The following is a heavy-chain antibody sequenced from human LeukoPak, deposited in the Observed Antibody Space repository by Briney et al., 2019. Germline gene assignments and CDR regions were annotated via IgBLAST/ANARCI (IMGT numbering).Heavy chain of an antibody. CDR3: TLPWGSGSYYDY. CDR1: GFTFSNAW. V-gene: IGHV3-15*01. J-gene: IGHJ4*02. CDR2: IKSKTDGGTT. Sequence: GSLRLSCAASGFTFSNAWLNWVRQAPGKGLEWVGHIKSKTDGGTTDYAAPVKGRFTISRDDSKNTLYLQMNSLKTEDTAVYYCTLPWGSGSYYDYWGQGTLVTVSS. D-gene: IGHD3-10*01.